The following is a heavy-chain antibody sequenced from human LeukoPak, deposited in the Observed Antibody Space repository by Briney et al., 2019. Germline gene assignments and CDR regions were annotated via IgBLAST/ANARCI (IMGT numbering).Heavy chain of an antibody. CDR1: GGTFSSYA. J-gene: IGHJ4*02. Sequence: GASVKVSCKASGGTFSSYAISWVRQAPGQGPEWMAWMNPGTNKRGYAQKFQGRVTLTSDSSISTAYMELSSLTTDDTAVYYCVRGAYPSPWGQGTLVTVSS. CDR2: MNPGTNKR. CDR3: VRGAYPSP. V-gene: IGHV1-8*02.